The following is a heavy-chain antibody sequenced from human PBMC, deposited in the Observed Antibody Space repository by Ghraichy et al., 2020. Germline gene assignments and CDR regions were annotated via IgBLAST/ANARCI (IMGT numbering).Heavy chain of an antibody. J-gene: IGHJ4*02. D-gene: IGHD1-7*01. Sequence: SETLSLTCAVYGGSFSGYYWSWIRQPPGKGLEWIGEINHSGSTNYNPSLKSRVTISVDTSKNQFSLKLSSVTAADTAVYYCARGQASVPWNYYRYWGQGTLVTVSS. CDR2: INHSGST. CDR1: GGSFSGYY. V-gene: IGHV4-34*01. CDR3: ARGQASVPWNYYRY.